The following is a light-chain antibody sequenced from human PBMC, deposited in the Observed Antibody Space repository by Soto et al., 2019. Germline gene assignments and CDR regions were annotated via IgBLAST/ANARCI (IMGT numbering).Light chain of an antibody. CDR2: GAS. CDR3: QQYNNWWT. J-gene: IGKJ1*01. CDR1: QSVSSS. V-gene: IGKV3-15*01. Sequence: EVGMTQSPATLSLSPGERATLSCRASQSVSSSLAWYQQKPGQAPRLLIYGASTRAAGIPDRFSGSGSETEFTLTISSLQAEDVAIYYCQQYNNWWTFGKGTKLEIK.